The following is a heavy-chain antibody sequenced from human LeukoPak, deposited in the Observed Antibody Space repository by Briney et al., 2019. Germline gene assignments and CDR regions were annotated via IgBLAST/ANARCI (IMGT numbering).Heavy chain of an antibody. D-gene: IGHD5-24*01. CDR2: ISWNSGSI. J-gene: IGHJ3*02. V-gene: IGHV3-9*01. CDR1: GFTFDDYA. CDR3: AKDLVGKKMATAFDI. Sequence: GRSLRLSCAASGFTFDDYAMHWVRQAPGKGLEWVSGISWNSGSIGYADSVKGRFTISRDNAKNSLYLQMNSLRAEDTALYYCAKDLVGKKMATAFDIWGQGTMVTVSS.